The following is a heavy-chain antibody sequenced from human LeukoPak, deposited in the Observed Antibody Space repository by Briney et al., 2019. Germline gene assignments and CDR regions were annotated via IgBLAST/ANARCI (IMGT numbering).Heavy chain of an antibody. CDR1: GGSISSSSYY. V-gene: IGHV4-39*01. J-gene: IGHJ5*02. Sequence: SETLSLTCTVSGGSISSSSYYWGWIRQPPGKGLEWIGSIYYSGSTYYNPSLKSRVTISVDTSKNQFSLKLSSVTAADTAVYYCARQPAAKFGSSWYGYGWFDPWGQGTLVTVSS. CDR2: IYYSGST. D-gene: IGHD6-13*01. CDR3: ARQPAAKFGSSWYGYGWFDP.